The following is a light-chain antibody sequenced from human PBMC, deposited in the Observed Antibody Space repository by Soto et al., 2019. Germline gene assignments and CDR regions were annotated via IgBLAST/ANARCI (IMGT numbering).Light chain of an antibody. V-gene: IGLV2-14*01. CDR2: DVS. CDR3: RSYTSSSTLGV. CDR1: SSDVGGYNY. J-gene: IGLJ3*02. Sequence: QSALTQSASVSGSPGQSITISCTGTSSDVGGYNYVSWYQQHPGKAPKLMIYDVSNRPSGVSNRFSGSKSGNTASLTISGLQAEDEADYYCRSYTSSSTLGVFGGGTKLTVL.